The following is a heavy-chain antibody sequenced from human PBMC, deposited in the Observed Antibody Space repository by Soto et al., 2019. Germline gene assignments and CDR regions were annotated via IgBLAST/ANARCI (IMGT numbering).Heavy chain of an antibody. D-gene: IGHD1-26*01. CDR2: IYWNDDK. J-gene: IGHJ4*01. CDR3: YHKIPTTCFGYETTPSIDCDY. V-gene: IGHV2-5*04. CDR1: GFSLTTSGVG. Sequence: QITLKESGPALVKPTQTLTLTCTFSGFSLTTSGVGVGWIRQPPGKAPEWLALIYWNDDKRYKSSLETSITINKDTFKNHVALKMNNIDLADTGTYKSYHKIPTTCFGYETTPSIDCDYWGQGTPVSVSS.